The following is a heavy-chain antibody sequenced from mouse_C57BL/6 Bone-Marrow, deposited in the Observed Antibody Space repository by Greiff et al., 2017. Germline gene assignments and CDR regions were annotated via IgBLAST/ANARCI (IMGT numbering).Heavy chain of an antibody. CDR3: ARRGNWDDY. J-gene: IGHJ2*01. D-gene: IGHD4-1*01. V-gene: IGHV5-6*02. CDR1: GFTFSSYG. CDR2: ISSGGSYT. Sequence: EVMLVESGGDLVKPGGSLKLSCAAPGFTFSSYGMSWVRQTPDKRLEWVATISSGGSYTYYPDSVKGRFTIPRDNAKNTLYLQMSSLKSEDTAMYYCARRGNWDDYWGQGTTLTVSS.